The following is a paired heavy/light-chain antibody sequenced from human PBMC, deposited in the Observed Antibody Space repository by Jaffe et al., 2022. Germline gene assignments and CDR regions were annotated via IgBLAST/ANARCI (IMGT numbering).Heavy chain of an antibody. J-gene: IGHJ4*02. CDR3: ARTWGYGDYLYYFDY. V-gene: IGHV2-70*01. D-gene: IGHD4-17*01. CDR2: IDWDDDK. Sequence: QVTLRESGPALVKPTQTLTLTCTFSGFSLSTSGMCVSWIRQPPGKALEWLALIDWDDDKYYSTSLKTRLTISKDTSKNQVVLTMTNMDPVDTATYYCARTWGYGDYLYYFDYWGQGTLVTVSS. CDR1: GFSLSTSGMC.
Light chain of an antibody. V-gene: IGKV1-9*01. J-gene: IGKJ4*01. CDR2: AAS. CDR1: QGISSY. Sequence: DIQLTQSPSFLSASVGDRVTITCRASQGISSYLAWYQQKPGKAPKLLIYAASTLQSGVPSRFSGSGSGTEFTLTISSLQPEDFATYYCQQLRAFGGGTKVEIK. CDR3: QQLRA.